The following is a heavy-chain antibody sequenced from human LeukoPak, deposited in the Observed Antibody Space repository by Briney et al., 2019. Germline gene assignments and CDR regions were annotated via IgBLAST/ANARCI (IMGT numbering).Heavy chain of an antibody. D-gene: IGHD4-11*01. V-gene: IGHV5-51*01. CDR2: IYPGDSDT. CDR1: GYSFTSYW. Sequence: GESLKISCRGSGYSFTSYWIGWVRQMPRKGLEWMGIIYPGDSDTRYSPSFQGQVTISADKSISTAYLQWSSLKASDTAMYYCARHVGTTPYYYYYMDVWGKGTTVTVSS. CDR3: ARHVGTTPYYYYYMDV. J-gene: IGHJ6*03.